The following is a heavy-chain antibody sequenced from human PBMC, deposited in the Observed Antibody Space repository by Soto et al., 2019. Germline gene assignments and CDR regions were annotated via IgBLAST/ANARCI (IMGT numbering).Heavy chain of an antibody. Sequence: SLRLSCAASGFTFSSYGMHWVRQAPGKGLEWVAVISYDGSNKYYADSVKGRFTISRDNSKNTLYLQMNSLRAEDTAVYYCAKAAGVVVAATKLSLVDYWGQGTLVTVSS. CDR2: ISYDGSNK. CDR3: AKAAGVVVAATKLSLVDY. D-gene: IGHD2-15*01. CDR1: GFTFSSYG. V-gene: IGHV3-30*18. J-gene: IGHJ4*02.